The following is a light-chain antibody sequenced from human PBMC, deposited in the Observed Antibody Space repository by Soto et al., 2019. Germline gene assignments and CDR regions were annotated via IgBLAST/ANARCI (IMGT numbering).Light chain of an antibody. CDR1: SSDVGSYNL. V-gene: IGLV2-23*02. CDR3: CSYAGSSTFWV. J-gene: IGLJ1*01. Sequence: SVLTQPASVSGSPGQSITISCTGTSSDVGSYNLVSWYQQHPGKAPKLMTYEVSKRPSGVSNRFSGSKSGNTASLTISGLQAEDEADYYCCSYAGSSTFWVFGTGTKVTVL. CDR2: EVS.